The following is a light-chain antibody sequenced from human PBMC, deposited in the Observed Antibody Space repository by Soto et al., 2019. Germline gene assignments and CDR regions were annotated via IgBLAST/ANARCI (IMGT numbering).Light chain of an antibody. CDR3: SSYTSSNTLVL. CDR2: EVS. J-gene: IGLJ2*01. CDR1: SSDVGNYNY. Sequence: QSALTQPASVSGSPGQSITISCTGSSSDVGNYNYVSWYQLHPGKAPKLMIYEVSNRPSGVSNRFSGSKSGNTASLTISGIQTEDEADYYCSSYTSSNTLVLFGGGTKVTVL. V-gene: IGLV2-14*01.